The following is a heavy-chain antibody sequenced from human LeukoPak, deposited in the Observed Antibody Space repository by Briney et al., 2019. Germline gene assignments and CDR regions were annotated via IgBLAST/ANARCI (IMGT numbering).Heavy chain of an antibody. CDR2: ITSCSNYL. Sequence: GGALRLSCVGSGFTFSRYSMNWVRQAPGKGVEGVSSITSCSNYLYYPDSLNGRFTISTDNAKNSLYLQMNSLRAEDTAVYYCARDYVTPYGYVGEVFDYWGQGTLVTVSS. CDR3: ARDYVTPYGYVGEVFDY. CDR1: GFTFSRYS. D-gene: IGHD5-18*01. V-gene: IGHV3-21*01. J-gene: IGHJ4*02.